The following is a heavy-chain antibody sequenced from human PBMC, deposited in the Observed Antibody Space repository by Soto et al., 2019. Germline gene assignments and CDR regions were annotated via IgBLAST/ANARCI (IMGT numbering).Heavy chain of an antibody. J-gene: IGHJ4*02. CDR1: GYIFNSVG. CDR3: ARDLNCNNVLGFGS. CDR2: VSTYSEHT. D-gene: IGHD2-15*01. V-gene: IGHV1-18*04. Sequence: QLVQSGDEVKKPGASVKVSCRASGYIFNSVGISWLRQVPGQGLEWMGWVSTYSEHTKSVQKFQDRVTLTADTSTSTVHMGLRCLRSADTAVYYFARDLNCNNVLGFGSCGQGTLATVSS.